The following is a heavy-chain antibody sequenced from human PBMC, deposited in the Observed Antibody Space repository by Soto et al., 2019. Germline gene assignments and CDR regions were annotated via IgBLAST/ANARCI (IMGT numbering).Heavy chain of an antibody. CDR3: ARSLNVIPDAFDI. CDR2: IIHSEST. J-gene: IGHJ3*02. Sequence: SETLSLTCAVYGGSFSAYYWSWVRQPPGKGLEWIGEIIHSESTKYNPSLKSRVTISVDTSKNQFSLKLSSVTAADTAVYYCARSLNVIPDAFDIWGQGTMVTVSS. D-gene: IGHD3-16*02. V-gene: IGHV4-34*12. CDR1: GGSFSAYY.